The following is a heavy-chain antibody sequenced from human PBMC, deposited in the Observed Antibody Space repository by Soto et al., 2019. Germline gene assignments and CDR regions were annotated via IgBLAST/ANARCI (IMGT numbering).Heavy chain of an antibody. D-gene: IGHD6-19*01. Sequence: EVQLVQSGAEVKKQGESLKISCKGSGYSFTSYWIGWVRQMPGKGLEWMGIIYPGDSDTRYSPSFQGQVTIAADKSIRTAYMQWSSLKASDTAMYYCARLRGSGWYTGYFDYWGQGTLVTVSS. CDR1: GYSFTSYW. CDR3: ARLRGSGWYTGYFDY. CDR2: IYPGDSDT. J-gene: IGHJ4*02. V-gene: IGHV5-51*03.